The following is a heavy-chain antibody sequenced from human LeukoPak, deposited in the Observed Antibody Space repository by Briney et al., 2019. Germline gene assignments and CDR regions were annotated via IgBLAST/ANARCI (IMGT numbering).Heavy chain of an antibody. CDR2: IIPIFGTA. CDR3: AGRSYGKNWFDP. CDR1: GGTFSSYA. Sequence: SVKVSCKASGGTFSSYAISWVRQAPGQGLEWMGGIIPIFGTANYAQKFQGRVTITADESTSTAYMELSSLRSEDTAVYYCAGRSYGKNWFDPWGQGTLVTVSS. D-gene: IGHD3-10*01. J-gene: IGHJ5*02. V-gene: IGHV1-69*01.